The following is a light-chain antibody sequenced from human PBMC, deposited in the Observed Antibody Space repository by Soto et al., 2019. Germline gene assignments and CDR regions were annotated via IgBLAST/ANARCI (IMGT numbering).Light chain of an antibody. CDR2: DVS. Sequence: DIQMTQSPSSLSASVGDRATITCRSSQGLTNCLAWFQQKPGKAPQSLIYDVSSLQSGVPARFSGSGSGTDFTLNISSLKAEDFAIYYCQQYHNSPITFGQGTRLEI. CDR1: QGLTNC. CDR3: QQYHNSPIT. V-gene: IGKV1-16*01. J-gene: IGKJ5*01.